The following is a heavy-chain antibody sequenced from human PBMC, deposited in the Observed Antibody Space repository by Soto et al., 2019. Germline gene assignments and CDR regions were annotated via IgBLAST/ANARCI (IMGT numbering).Heavy chain of an antibody. V-gene: IGHV4-31*01. D-gene: IGHD4-17*01. CDR1: GGSISSGGYY. CDR2: IYYSGST. Sequence: QVQLQESGPGLVKPSQTLSLTCTVSGGSISSGGYYWSWIRQHPGKGLEWIGYIYYSGSTYYNPXXXXXXXXXXDXSXXXXXXXXXXXXXXXXXXXXXXXXXXDXXDXGWVDYXXXGXXXTVSX. J-gene: IGHJ4*01. CDR3: XXXXXDXXDXGWVDY.